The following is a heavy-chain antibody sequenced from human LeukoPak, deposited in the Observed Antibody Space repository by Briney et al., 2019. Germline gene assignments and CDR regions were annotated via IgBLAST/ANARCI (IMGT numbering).Heavy chain of an antibody. D-gene: IGHD2-2*01. CDR1: GGSINSSGYY. Sequence: PSETLSLTCTVSGGSINSSGYYWDWIRQPPGKGLEWIGSISYSGSTYYNPSLKSRVTISLDTSKNQFSLKLSSVTAADTAVYYCARGNSQGIVPAAWNWFDPWGQGTLVTVSS. CDR3: ARGNSQGIVPAAWNWFDP. J-gene: IGHJ5*02. CDR2: ISYSGST. V-gene: IGHV4-39*07.